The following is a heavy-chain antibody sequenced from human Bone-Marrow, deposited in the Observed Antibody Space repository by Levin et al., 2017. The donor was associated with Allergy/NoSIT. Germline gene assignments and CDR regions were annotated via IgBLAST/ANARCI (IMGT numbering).Heavy chain of an antibody. J-gene: IGHJ6*03. CDR1: GFTFSHYA. CDR2: ISYGGNSK. D-gene: IGHD4-17*01. CDR3: ARDPYDYGDLMVYYFYYMDV. Sequence: GGSLRLSCAASGFTFSHYAMHWVRQAPGKGLEWVAVISYGGNSKYYADSVKGRFSISRDKSKNTLYLQMNTLRAEDTAVYYCARDPYDYGDLMVYYFYYMDVWGKGTTVTVSS. V-gene: IGHV3-30-3*01.